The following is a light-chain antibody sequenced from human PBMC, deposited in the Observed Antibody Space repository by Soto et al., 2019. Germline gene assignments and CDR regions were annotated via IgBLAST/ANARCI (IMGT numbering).Light chain of an antibody. CDR2: ATS. CDR1: QSVSSGY. Sequence: EIVLTQSPGALSLSPGERATLSCRASQSVSSGYLAWYQQKPGQAPRLLIFATSRRATGIPDRFSGSGSGTDFTLPISRVEPEDVAVYYCQQAGSSPSIPFGQGTRLEIK. J-gene: IGKJ5*01. V-gene: IGKV3-20*01. CDR3: QQAGSSPSIP.